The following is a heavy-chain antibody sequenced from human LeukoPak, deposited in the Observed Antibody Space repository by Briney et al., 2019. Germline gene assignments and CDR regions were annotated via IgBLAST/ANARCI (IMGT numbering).Heavy chain of an antibody. V-gene: IGHV4-61*02. J-gene: IGHJ3*02. D-gene: IGHD3-22*01. CDR1: GGSISSGSYY. CDR3: ARDRPTYYYDSSGYYDAFDI. Sequence: SETLSLTCTVSGGSISSGSYYWSSIRQPPGKGLEWIGRIYTSGSTNYNPSLKSRVTISVDTSKNQFSLKLSSVTAADTAVYYCARDRPTYYYDSSGYYDAFDIWGQGTMVSVSS. CDR2: IYTSGST.